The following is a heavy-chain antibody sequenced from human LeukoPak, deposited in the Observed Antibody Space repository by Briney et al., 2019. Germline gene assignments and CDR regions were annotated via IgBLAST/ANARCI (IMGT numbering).Heavy chain of an antibody. CDR1: GFTFSSYS. CDR2: ISSSSSTI. D-gene: IGHD5-18*01. CDR3: ARDQDGYDGYYHYYMDV. Sequence: GGSLRLPCAASGFTFSSYSMNWVRQAPGKGLEWVSYISSSSSTIYYADSVKGRFTISRDNAKNSLYLQMNSLRAEDTAVYYCARDQDGYDGYYHYYMDVWGKGTTVTVSS. V-gene: IGHV3-48*04. J-gene: IGHJ6*03.